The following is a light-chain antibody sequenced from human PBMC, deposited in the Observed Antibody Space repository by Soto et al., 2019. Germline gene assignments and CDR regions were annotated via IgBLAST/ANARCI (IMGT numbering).Light chain of an antibody. Sequence: EIVMTQSPATLSVSPGERATLSCRASQSVSSNLAWYQQKPGQAPRLLIYGASTRATGIPARFRGSGSGTEFTLTISSLQSEDFAVYYCQQYNNWPPYTVGQGTKVDIK. CDR2: GAS. CDR3: QQYNNWPPYT. V-gene: IGKV3-15*01. J-gene: IGKJ2*01. CDR1: QSVSSN.